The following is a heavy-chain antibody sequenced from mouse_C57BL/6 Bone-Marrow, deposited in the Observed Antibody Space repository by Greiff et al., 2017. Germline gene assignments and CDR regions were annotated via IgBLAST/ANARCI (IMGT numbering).Heavy chain of an antibody. Sequence: VQLQQSGTELVKPGASVKLSCKASGYTFTSYWMHWVKQRPGQGLEWIGNINPSNGGTNYNEKFKSKATLTVDKSSSTAYMQLSSLTSEDSAVYYCARPDRLRRGAWFAYWGQGTLVTVSA. V-gene: IGHV1-53*01. CDR2: INPSNGGT. CDR1: GYTFTSYW. D-gene: IGHD2-4*01. CDR3: ARPDRLRRGAWFAY. J-gene: IGHJ3*01.